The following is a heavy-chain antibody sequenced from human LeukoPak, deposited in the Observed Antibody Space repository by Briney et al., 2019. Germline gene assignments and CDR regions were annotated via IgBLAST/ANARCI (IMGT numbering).Heavy chain of an antibody. CDR3: ARPGETPEINVVFDS. CDR1: GGSIISYY. Sequence: SETLSLTCTVSGGSIISYYWSWIRQPPGKGLEWIGYIYYNGRTTYHPSLTRRVTISVDTSNNQFSLNLSSVSAADTAVYYCARPGETPEINVVFDSWGKGKRVTVFS. V-gene: IGHV4-59*08. D-gene: IGHD3-16*01. J-gene: IGHJ3*01. CDR2: IYYNGRT.